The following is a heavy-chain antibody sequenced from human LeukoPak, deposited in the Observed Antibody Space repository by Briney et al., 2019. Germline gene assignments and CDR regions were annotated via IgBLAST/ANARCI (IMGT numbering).Heavy chain of an antibody. CDR3: ARGFPNYYGSGSEFDY. CDR1: GYTFTNYT. J-gene: IGHJ4*02. CDR2: MNPNSGNT. V-gene: IGHV1-8*02. Sequence: ASVKVSCKASGYTFTNYTLNWVRQAPGQGLEWMGWMNPNSGNTGYAQKFQGRVTMTRNTSISTAYMELSSLRSEDTAVYYCARGFPNYYGSGSEFDYWGQGTLVTVSS. D-gene: IGHD3-10*01.